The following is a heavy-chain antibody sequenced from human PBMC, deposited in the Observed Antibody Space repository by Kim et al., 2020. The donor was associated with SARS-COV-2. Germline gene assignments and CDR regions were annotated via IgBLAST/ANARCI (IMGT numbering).Heavy chain of an antibody. Sequence: SETLSLTCTVSGASISSSSYSWGWVRQPPGKGLEWIGIIYYSGSTYYNPSLKSRITISVDTSKNKFSLNLSSVTAADSAVYYCARLGGTYYQDFDYWGQGTLVTVSS. V-gene: IGHV4-39*01. CDR3: ARLGGTYYQDFDY. D-gene: IGHD1-26*01. CDR1: GASISSSSYS. J-gene: IGHJ4*02. CDR2: IYYSGST.